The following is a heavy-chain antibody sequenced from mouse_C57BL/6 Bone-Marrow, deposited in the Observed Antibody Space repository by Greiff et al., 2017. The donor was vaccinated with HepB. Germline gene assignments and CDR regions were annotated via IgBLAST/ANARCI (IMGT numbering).Heavy chain of an antibody. D-gene: IGHD1-1*01. CDR3: ARHEDIYCYGSSFAWFAD. J-gene: IGHJ3*01. Sequence: VMLVESGAELVKPGASVKLSCKASGYTFTEYTIHWVKQRSGQGLEWIGWFYPGSGSIKYNEKFKDKATLTADKSSSTVYVELSRLTSEDSAVYFCARHEDIYCYGSSFAWFADWGQGTLVTVSA. V-gene: IGHV1-62-2*01. CDR1: GYTFTEYT. CDR2: FYPGSGSI.